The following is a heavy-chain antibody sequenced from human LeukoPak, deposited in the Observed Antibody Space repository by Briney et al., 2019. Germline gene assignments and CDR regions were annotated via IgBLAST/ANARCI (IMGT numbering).Heavy chain of an antibody. V-gene: IGHV1-8*02. J-gene: IGHJ5*02. CDR2: MNPNSGNT. CDR3: ARGYLWFGEPSWRVWFDP. CDR1: GYTFTSYD. D-gene: IGHD3-10*01. Sequence: GASVKVSCKASGYTFTSYDINWVRQATGQGLEWMGWMNPNSGNTGYAQKFQGRVTMTRNTSISTAYMELSSLRSEDTAVYYCARGYLWFGEPSWRVWFDPWGQGTLVTVSS.